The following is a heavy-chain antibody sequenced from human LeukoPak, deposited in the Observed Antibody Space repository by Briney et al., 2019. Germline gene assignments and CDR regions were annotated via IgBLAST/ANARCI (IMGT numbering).Heavy chain of an antibody. Sequence: APVKVSCKASGSPFTSYGISWVPQAPGQGLRGMGWISAYNGNTNYAQKLQGRVTMTTDTSTSTAYMELRSLRSDDTAVYYCARVVIAAADALDYWGQGTLVTVSS. D-gene: IGHD6-13*01. J-gene: IGHJ4*02. V-gene: IGHV1-18*01. CDR1: GSPFTSYG. CDR2: ISAYNGNT. CDR3: ARVVIAAADALDY.